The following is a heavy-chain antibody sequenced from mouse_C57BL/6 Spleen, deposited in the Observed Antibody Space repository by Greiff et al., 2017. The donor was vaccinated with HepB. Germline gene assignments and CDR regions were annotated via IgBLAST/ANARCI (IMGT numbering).Heavy chain of an antibody. D-gene: IGHD1-1*01. Sequence: VQLQQSGPELVKPGASVKISCKASGYAFSSSWMNWVKQRPGKGLEWIGRIYPGDGDTNYNGKFKGKATLTADKSSSTAYMQLSSLTSEDSAVYFGARYLTTVVDYWGQGTTLTVSS. CDR2: IYPGDGDT. CDR3: ARYLTTVVDY. J-gene: IGHJ2*01. CDR1: GYAFSSSW. V-gene: IGHV1-82*01.